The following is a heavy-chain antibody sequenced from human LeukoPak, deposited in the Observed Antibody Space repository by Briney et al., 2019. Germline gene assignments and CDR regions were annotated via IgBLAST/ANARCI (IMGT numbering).Heavy chain of an antibody. D-gene: IGHD2-15*01. CDR3: ARGDIVVVGQYYYYYMDV. CDR2: ISSSSSYI. V-gene: IGHV3-21*01. CDR1: GFTFSSYS. J-gene: IGHJ6*03. Sequence: GGSLRLSCAASGFTFSSYSMNWVRQAPGKGLEWVSSISSSSSYIYYADSVKGRFTISRDNAKNSLYLQMNSLRAEDTAVYYCARGDIVVVGQYYYYYMDVWGKGTTVTVSS.